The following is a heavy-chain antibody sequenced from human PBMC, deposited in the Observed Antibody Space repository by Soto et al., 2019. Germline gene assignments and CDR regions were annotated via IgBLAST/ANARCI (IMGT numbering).Heavy chain of an antibody. D-gene: IGHD6-13*01. CDR1: GFTIDDYA. J-gene: IGHJ6*03. CDR2: ISWNSVNI. V-gene: IGHV3-9*01. Sequence: EVQLVESGGGLVQPGRSLRLSCAVSGFTIDDYAMHWVRQAPGKGLEWVSGISWNSVNIGYADSVKGRFTISRDNARKSLYLQMSSLRVEDTALYYCAKAGITAAGGIYYYYYMDVWGKGTTVTVSS. CDR3: AKAGITAAGGIYYYYYMDV.